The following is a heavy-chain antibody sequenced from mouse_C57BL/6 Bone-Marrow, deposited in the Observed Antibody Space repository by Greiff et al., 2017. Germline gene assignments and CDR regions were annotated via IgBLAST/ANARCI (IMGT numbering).Heavy chain of an antibody. CDR1: EYEFPSHD. V-gene: IGHV5-2*01. D-gene: IGHD3-3*01. Sequence: VQLQQSGGGLVQPGESLKLSCESNEYEFPSHDMSWVRKTPEKRLELVAAINSDGGSTYYPDTMERRFIISRDNTKKTLYLQMSSLRSEDTALYYCARRGRGIPYWYFDVWGTGTTVTVSS. CDR3: ARRGRGIPYWYFDV. CDR2: INSDGGST. J-gene: IGHJ1*03.